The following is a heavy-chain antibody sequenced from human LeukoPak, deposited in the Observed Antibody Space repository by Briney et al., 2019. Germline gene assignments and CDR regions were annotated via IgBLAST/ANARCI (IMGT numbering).Heavy chain of an antibody. V-gene: IGHV4-39*01. CDR1: GGSISNSNYY. CDR2: IYYSGST. Sequence: SETLSLTCTVSGGSISNSNYYWGWIRQPPGKGLEWIGNIYYSGSTYYNPSLKSRVTISVDTSKNQFSLKLSSVTAADTAVYYCAGHRGKEGYSYGLTGFNYWGQGTLVTVSS. D-gene: IGHD5-18*01. J-gene: IGHJ4*02. CDR3: AGHRGKEGYSYGLTGFNY.